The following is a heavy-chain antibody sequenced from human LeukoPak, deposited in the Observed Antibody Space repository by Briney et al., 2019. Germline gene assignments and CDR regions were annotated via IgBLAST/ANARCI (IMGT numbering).Heavy chain of an antibody. CDR1: GGSITSSSYY. J-gene: IGHJ4*02. V-gene: IGHV4-39*01. CDR3: ARGIAAVY. CDR2: IYYTGGT. D-gene: IGHD6-13*01. Sequence: SETLSLTCSVSGGSITSSSYYWGWIRQSPEKGLEWIGSIYYTGGTYYSPSLKSRVTISVDTSKNQFSLKLSSVTAADTAVYYCARGIAAVYWGQGTLVTVSS.